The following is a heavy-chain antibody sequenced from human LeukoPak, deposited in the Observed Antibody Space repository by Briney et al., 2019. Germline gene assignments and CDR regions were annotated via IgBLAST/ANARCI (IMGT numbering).Heavy chain of an antibody. CDR2: IYHSGST. Sequence: SETLSLTCAVSGYSISSGYYWGWIRQPPGKGLEWIGSIYHSGSTYYNPSLKSRVTISVDTSKNQFSLKLSSVTAADTAVYSCARGWEWEPFDYWGQGTLVTVSS. CDR1: GYSISSGYY. D-gene: IGHD1-26*01. V-gene: IGHV4-38-2*01. CDR3: ARGWEWEPFDY. J-gene: IGHJ4*02.